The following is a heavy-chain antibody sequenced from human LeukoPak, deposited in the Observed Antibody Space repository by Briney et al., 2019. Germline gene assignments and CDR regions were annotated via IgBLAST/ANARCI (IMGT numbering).Heavy chain of an antibody. V-gene: IGHV1-69*06. Sequence: VASVKVSCKASGYTFTSYAMNWVRQAPGQGLEWMGRIIPIFGSPNYAKKFQGRVTITADTSTSRAYMELSSLRSEDTAMYYCATTAGPAGGGHLLEKGLDDNHFYMDVWGKGTTVTVSS. J-gene: IGHJ6*03. CDR3: ATTAGPAGGGHLLEKGLDDNHFYMDV. D-gene: IGHD3-3*01. CDR1: GYTFTSYA. CDR2: IIPIFGSP.